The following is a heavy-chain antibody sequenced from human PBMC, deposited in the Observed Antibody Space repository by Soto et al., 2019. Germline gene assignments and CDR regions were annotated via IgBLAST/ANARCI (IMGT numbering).Heavy chain of an antibody. D-gene: IGHD2-2*01. J-gene: IGHJ5*02. V-gene: IGHV4-4*02. CDR2: IHHSGST. Sequence: SETLCITCALSVGSISSSNWGNWIRQPPVKGLEWIGEIHHSGSTNYNPSLKSRVTISMDKSKNQFSLKLNSVTAADTAVYYCARVRQGCSSTSCYFDPWGQGTMVTVSS. CDR3: ARVRQGCSSTSCYFDP. CDR1: VGSISSSNW.